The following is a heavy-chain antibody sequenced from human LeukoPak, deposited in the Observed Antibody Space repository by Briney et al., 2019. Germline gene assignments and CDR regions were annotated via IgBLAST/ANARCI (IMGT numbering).Heavy chain of an antibody. J-gene: IGHJ4*02. CDR2: ISYDGRNK. D-gene: IGHD2-2*01. CDR1: GFTFNNYG. CDR3: AKGPLRGTAAAIDY. Sequence: GGSLRLSCAASGFTFNNYGMHWVRQAPGKGLERVAVISYDGRNKHYPDSVKGRFTISRDISTDTLWLQMDSLRTEDTAVYYCAKGPLRGTAAAIDYWGQGTLVTVSS. V-gene: IGHV3-30*18.